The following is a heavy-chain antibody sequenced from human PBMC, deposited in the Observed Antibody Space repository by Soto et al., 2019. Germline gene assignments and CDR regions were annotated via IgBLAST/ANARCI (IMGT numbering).Heavy chain of an antibody. CDR1: GGSISSGGYY. Sequence: QVQLQESGPGLVKPSQTLSLTCTVSGGSISSGGYYWSWIRQHPGKGLEWIGYIYYSGSTYYNPSLKSRVTISVDTSKNQFSLKLSSVTAADTAVYYCARDHAGYSSSWSVSGYYYYGMDVWGQGTTVTVSS. V-gene: IGHV4-31*03. CDR3: ARDHAGYSSSWSVSGYYYYGMDV. D-gene: IGHD6-13*01. J-gene: IGHJ6*02. CDR2: IYYSGST.